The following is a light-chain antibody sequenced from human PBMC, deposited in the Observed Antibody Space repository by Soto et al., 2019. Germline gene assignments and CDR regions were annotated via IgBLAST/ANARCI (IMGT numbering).Light chain of an antibody. CDR2: DAS. V-gene: IGKV1-33*01. Sequence: DIQMTQSPSSLSASVANRVTITCQASQDITNYLNWYQQKPGKAPKLLIYDASNLETGVPSRFSGRGSGTDFTFTINILQPEDIATYYCRQYDALPLTFGGGTKVDIK. J-gene: IGKJ4*01. CDR1: QDITNY. CDR3: RQYDALPLT.